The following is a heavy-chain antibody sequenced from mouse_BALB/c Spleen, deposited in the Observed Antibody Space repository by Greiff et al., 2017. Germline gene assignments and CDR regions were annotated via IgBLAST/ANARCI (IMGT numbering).Heavy chain of an antibody. CDR1: GFSLTSYG. V-gene: IGHV2-2*02. D-gene: IGHD2-1*01. CDR3: ARNSGGLYYGNHGGFAY. J-gene: IGHJ3*01. CDR2: IWSGGST. Sequence: VMLVESGPGLVQPSQSLSITCTVSGFSLTSYGVHWVRQSPGKGLEWLGVIWSGGSTDYNAAFISRLSISKDNSKSQVFFKMNSLQANDTAIYYCARNSGGLYYGNHGGFAYWGQGTLVTVSA.